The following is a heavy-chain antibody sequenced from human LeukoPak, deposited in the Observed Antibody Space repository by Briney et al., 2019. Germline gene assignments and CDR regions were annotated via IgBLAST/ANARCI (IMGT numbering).Heavy chain of an antibody. D-gene: IGHD6-19*01. CDR3: ARNPQWLSYSMDV. J-gene: IGHJ6*02. CDR1: GFPFSSYW. CDR2: IKQDGSEK. Sequence: GGSLRLSCVASGFPFSSYWMTWVRQAPGKGLEWVANIKQDGSEKYSVDSVKGRFTISRDNAKSSLYLQMNSLRVEDTAVYYCARNPQWLSYSMDVWGQGTTVTVSS. V-gene: IGHV3-7*01.